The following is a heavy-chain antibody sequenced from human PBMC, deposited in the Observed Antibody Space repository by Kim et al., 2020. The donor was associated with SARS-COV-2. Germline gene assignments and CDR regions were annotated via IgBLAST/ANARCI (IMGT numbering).Heavy chain of an antibody. CDR3: ARDSPARDGSG. V-gene: IGHV3-53*01. CDR1: GLTVSSNY. Sequence: GGSLRLSCAASGLTVSSNYMSWVRQAPGKGLEWVSVIYSGGSTYYADSVKGRFTISRDNSKNTLYLQMNSLRAEDTAVYYCARDSPARDGSGWGQGTLVTVAS. CDR2: IYSGGST. D-gene: IGHD6-6*01. J-gene: IGHJ4*02.